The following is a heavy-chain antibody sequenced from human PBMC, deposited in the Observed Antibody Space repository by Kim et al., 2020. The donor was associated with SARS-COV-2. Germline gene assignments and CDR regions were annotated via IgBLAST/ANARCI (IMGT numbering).Heavy chain of an antibody. CDR3: ARHKRPQALGPDY. V-gene: IGHV4-39*01. J-gene: IGHJ4*02. Sequence: TPSSKSRVTISVDTSKNQFSRKLTSVPAADTAVYYCARHKRPQALGPDYWGQGTLVTVSS.